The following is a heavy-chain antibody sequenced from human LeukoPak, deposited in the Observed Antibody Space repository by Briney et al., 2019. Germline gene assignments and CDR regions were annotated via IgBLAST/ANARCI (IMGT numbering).Heavy chain of an antibody. Sequence: PGGSLRLSCAASGFTFSTYSMSWVRQAPGKGLEWISYISSTSSSTYYADSVKGRFTISRDNAKNPLYLQMNSLRAEDTAVYYCARMNYVSTGWGAPFDYWGQGTLVTVSS. J-gene: IGHJ4*02. D-gene: IGHD1-7*01. CDR2: ISSTSSST. V-gene: IGHV3-48*04. CDR3: ARMNYVSTGWGAPFDY. CDR1: GFTFSTYS.